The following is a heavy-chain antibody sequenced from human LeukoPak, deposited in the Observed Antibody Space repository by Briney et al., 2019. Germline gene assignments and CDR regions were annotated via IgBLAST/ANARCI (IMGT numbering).Heavy chain of an antibody. J-gene: IGHJ4*02. V-gene: IGHV3-7*01. D-gene: IGHD3-3*01. CDR2: IQHDGGEK. Sequence: GGSLRLSCAASTFTFKTHWMTWVRQAPGKGLEWVANIQHDGGEKYFVDSVKGRFTISRDNAKNSLYLQMNSLGVEDTAVYYCAGIWSAYYLDFIDFWGQGTLVTVSS. CDR3: AGIWSAYYLDFIDF. CDR1: TFTFKTHW.